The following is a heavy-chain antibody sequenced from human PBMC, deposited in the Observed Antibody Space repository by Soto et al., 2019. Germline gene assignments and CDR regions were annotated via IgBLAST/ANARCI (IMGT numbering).Heavy chain of an antibody. CDR3: AAVGPGGVSSSWFDP. CDR1: GFTFTSSA. V-gene: IGHV1-58*02. J-gene: IGHJ5*02. Sequence: VKVSCKASGFTFTSSAMQWVRQARGQRLEWIGWIVVGSGNTNYAQKFQERVTITRDMSTSTAYMELSSLRSEDTAVYYCAAVGPGGVSSSWFDPWGQGTLVTVSS. CDR2: IVVGSGNT. D-gene: IGHD6-13*01.